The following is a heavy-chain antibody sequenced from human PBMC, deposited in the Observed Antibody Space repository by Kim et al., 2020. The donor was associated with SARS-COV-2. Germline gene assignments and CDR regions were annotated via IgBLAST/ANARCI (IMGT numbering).Heavy chain of an antibody. CDR1: GGSISSSSYY. V-gene: IGHV4-39*01. Sequence: SETLSLTCTVSGGSISSSSYYWGWIRQPPGKRLEWIGSIYYSGSTYYNPSLKSRVTISVDTSKNQFSLKLSSVTAADTAVYYCARQGRVGTIIAVAGSFDYWGQGTLVTVSS. J-gene: IGHJ4*02. CDR2: IYYSGST. CDR3: ARQGRVGTIIAVAGSFDY. D-gene: IGHD6-19*01.